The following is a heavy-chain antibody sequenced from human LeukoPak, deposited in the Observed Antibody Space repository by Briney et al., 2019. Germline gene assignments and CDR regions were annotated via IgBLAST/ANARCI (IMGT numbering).Heavy chain of an antibody. CDR2: ISSSSSYI. CDR3: ARDTNSGWYAQYYFDY. Sequence: GGSLRLSCAASRFTFTDYTMNWVRQAPGKGLEWVSSISSSSSYINYADSVKGRFTISRDNAKNSPYLQMNSLRAEDTAVYYCARDTNSGWYAQYYFDYWGQGTLVTVSS. J-gene: IGHJ4*02. D-gene: IGHD6-19*01. V-gene: IGHV3-21*01. CDR1: RFTFTDYT.